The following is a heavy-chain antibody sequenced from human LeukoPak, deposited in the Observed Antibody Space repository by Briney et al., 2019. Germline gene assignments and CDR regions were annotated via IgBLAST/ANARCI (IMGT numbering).Heavy chain of an antibody. CDR3: ARRMNGTWYYFDY. D-gene: IGHD1-1*01. Sequence: GVPLRLSCAASGYTFSSYAMTWVRQAPGKGLEWVSVISASGGSTYYRDSVKGRFTISRDNSKNTLNLQMNSLRAEDTAVYFCARRMNGTWYYFDYWGQGTQATVSS. J-gene: IGHJ4*02. V-gene: IGHV3-23*02. CDR2: ISASGGST. CDR1: GYTFSSYA.